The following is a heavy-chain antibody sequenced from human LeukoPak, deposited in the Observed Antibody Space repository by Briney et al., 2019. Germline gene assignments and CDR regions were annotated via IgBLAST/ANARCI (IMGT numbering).Heavy chain of an antibody. CDR2: ISWNSGSI. Sequence: GRSLRLSCAASGFTFDDYAMHWVRQAPGKGLELVSGISWNSGSIGYVDSVKGRFTISRDNAKNSLYLQMNSLRAEDMALYYCAKGYSSGWYLGPADYWGQGTLVTVSS. CDR1: GFTFDDYA. CDR3: AKGYSSGWYLGPADY. V-gene: IGHV3-9*03. J-gene: IGHJ4*02. D-gene: IGHD6-19*01.